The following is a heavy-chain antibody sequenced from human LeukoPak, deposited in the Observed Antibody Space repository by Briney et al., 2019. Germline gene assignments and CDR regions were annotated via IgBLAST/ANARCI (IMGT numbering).Heavy chain of an antibody. CDR1: GFTVSSNY. V-gene: IGHV3-66*01. CDR3: ARDSLRWSNLLGAFDI. J-gene: IGHJ3*02. Sequence: GGSLRLSCAASGFTVSSNYMSWVRQAPGKGLEWVSVIYSGGSTYYADSVKGRFTISRDNSKNTLYLQMNSLRAEDTAVYYCARDSLRWSNLLGAFDIWGQGTMVTVSS. D-gene: IGHD4-23*01. CDR2: IYSGGST.